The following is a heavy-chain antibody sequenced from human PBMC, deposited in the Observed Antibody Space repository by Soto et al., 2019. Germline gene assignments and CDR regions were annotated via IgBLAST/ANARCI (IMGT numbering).Heavy chain of an antibody. CDR1: GFTFTSSA. V-gene: IGHV1-58*01. CDR2: IVVGSGNT. J-gene: IGHJ4*02. CDR3: AADGQGAYYFDY. Sequence: QMQLVQPGPEVKKPGTSVKVSCKASGFTFTSSAVQWVRQARGQRLEWIGWIVVGSGNTNYAQKFQERVTITRDMSTSTAYMELSSLRSEDTAVYYCAADGQGAYYFDYWGQGTLVTVSS.